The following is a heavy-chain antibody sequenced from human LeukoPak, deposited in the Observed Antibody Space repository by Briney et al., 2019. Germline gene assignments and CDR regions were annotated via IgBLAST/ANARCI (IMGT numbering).Heavy chain of an antibody. J-gene: IGHJ4*02. V-gene: IGHV3-66*01. D-gene: IGHD7-27*01. CDR1: EFSVGSNY. Sequence: GGSLRLSCAASEFSVGSNYMTWVRQAPGKGLEWVSLIYSGGSTYYADSVKGRFTISRDNSKNTLYLQMNSLRAEDTAVYYCGRGHWGLDYWGQGALVTVSS. CDR3: GRGHWGLDY. CDR2: IYSGGST.